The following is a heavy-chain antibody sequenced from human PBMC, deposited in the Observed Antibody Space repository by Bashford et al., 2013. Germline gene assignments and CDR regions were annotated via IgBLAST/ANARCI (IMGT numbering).Heavy chain of an antibody. J-gene: IGHJ1*01. CDR2: INAGNGNT. D-gene: IGHD4-17*01. CDR3: ARDMTTVTGFEYFPH. V-gene: IGHV1-3*01. Sequence: WVRQAPGQRLEWMGWINAGNGNTKYSQKFQGRVTITRDTSASTAYMELSSLRSEDTAVYYCARDMTTVTGFEYFPHWGQGTLVTVSS.